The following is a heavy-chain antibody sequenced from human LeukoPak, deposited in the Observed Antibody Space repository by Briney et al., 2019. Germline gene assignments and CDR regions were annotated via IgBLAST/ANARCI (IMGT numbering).Heavy chain of an antibody. D-gene: IGHD3-10*01. CDR1: GDSITNNH. CDR2: ISCTGST. V-gene: IGHV4-59*08. J-gene: IGHJ4*02. Sequence: PSETLSLTCTVSGDSITNNHWSWLRQPPGKGLEWIGHISCTGSTNYNPSLKTRLTMSLDTSKNHFSLTLTSVTAADTALYYCARHVFSDGSPFDSWGQGSLVTVSS. CDR3: ARHVFSDGSPFDS.